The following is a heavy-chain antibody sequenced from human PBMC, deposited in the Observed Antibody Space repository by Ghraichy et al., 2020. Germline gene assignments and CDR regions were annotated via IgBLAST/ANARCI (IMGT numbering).Heavy chain of an antibody. CDR2: IYYSGST. Sequence: SETLSLTCTVSGGSISSYYWSWIRQPPGKGLEWIGYIYYSGSTNYNPSLKSRVTISVDTSKNQFSLKLSSVTAADTAVYYCARDRSSGWYQSDAFDIWGQGTMVTVSS. J-gene: IGHJ3*02. CDR1: GGSISSYY. CDR3: ARDRSSGWYQSDAFDI. V-gene: IGHV4-59*01. D-gene: IGHD6-19*01.